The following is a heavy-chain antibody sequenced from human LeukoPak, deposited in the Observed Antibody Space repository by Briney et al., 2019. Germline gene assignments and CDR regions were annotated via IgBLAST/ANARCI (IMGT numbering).Heavy chain of an antibody. CDR1: GFTFSSYW. V-gene: IGHV3-7*03. Sequence: GGSLRLSCVASGFTFSSYWMSWVRQAPGKGLGWVANIKQDGSEKYYVDSVKGRFTISRDNAKNSLYLQMNSLRAEDTAVYYCAKDLSLPTAGVVWGQGTTVTVSS. CDR2: IKQDGSEK. CDR3: AKDLSLPTAGVV. D-gene: IGHD2/OR15-2a*01. J-gene: IGHJ6*02.